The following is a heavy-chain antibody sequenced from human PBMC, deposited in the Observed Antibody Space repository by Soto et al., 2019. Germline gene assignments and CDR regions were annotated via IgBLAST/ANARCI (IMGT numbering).Heavy chain of an antibody. J-gene: IGHJ6*02. CDR2: ISSSSSTI. CDR3: ASMYDYPLNYYYYGMDV. CDR1: GFTFSSYS. Sequence: EVQLVESGGGLVQPGGSLRLSCAASGFTFSSYSMNWVRQAPGKGLEWVSYISSSSSTIYYADSVKGRFTISRDNAKNSLYLQMNSLRDEDTAVYYCASMYDYPLNYYYYGMDVWGRGTTVTVSS. V-gene: IGHV3-48*02. D-gene: IGHD4-17*01.